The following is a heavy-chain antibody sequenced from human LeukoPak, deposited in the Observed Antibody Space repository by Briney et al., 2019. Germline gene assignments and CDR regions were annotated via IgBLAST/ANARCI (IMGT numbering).Heavy chain of an antibody. CDR1: DGSISSSSYY. V-gene: IGHV4-39*01. Sequence: SETLSLTCTVSDGSISSSSYYWSWIRQLPGTGLDWIGSINYSGSTYYNPSLKSRVTISVDTSRNQFSLKLTSVTAADTAVYYCARQIGAGRWSFDYWGQGTLVTVSS. D-gene: IGHD4-23*01. CDR2: INYSGST. CDR3: ARQIGAGRWSFDY. J-gene: IGHJ4*02.